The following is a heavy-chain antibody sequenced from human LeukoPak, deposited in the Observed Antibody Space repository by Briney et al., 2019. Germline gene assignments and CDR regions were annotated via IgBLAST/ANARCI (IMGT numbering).Heavy chain of an antibody. CDR1: GGSISSGGYH. J-gene: IGHJ3*02. CDR2: IYYSGST. V-gene: IGHV4-31*03. CDR3: ARLNDSSGLDAFDI. Sequence: SSETLSLTCTVSGGSISSGGYHWSWIRQHPGKGLEWIGYIYYSGSTYYNPSLKSRVTISVDTSKNQFSLKLSSVTAADTAVYYCARLNDSSGLDAFDIWGQGTMVTVSS. D-gene: IGHD3-22*01.